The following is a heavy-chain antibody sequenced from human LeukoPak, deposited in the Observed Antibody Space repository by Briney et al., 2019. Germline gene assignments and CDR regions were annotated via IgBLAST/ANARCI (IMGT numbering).Heavy chain of an antibody. Sequence: SETLSLTCAVYGGSFSGYYWSWIRQPPGKRLEWIGEINHSGSTNYNPSLKSRVTISVDTSKNQFSLKLSSVTAADTAVYYCATGMTTVTTGANDYWGQGTLVTVSS. CDR3: ATGMTTVTTGANDY. CDR1: GGSFSGYY. D-gene: IGHD4-17*01. J-gene: IGHJ4*02. V-gene: IGHV4-34*01. CDR2: INHSGST.